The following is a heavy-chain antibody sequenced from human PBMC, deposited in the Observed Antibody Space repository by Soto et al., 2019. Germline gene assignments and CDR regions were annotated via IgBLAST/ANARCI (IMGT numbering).Heavy chain of an antibody. CDR3: ARESHDIPTGPPWGWYFDL. D-gene: IGHD3-9*01. CDR2: INDRGAI. J-gene: IGHJ2*01. V-gene: IGHV4-34*01. Sequence: QVQLQQWGAGPLRPLETLSLTCGVSGGSFSGYYWAWIRQSPGKGLEWIGEINDRGAINYNPSLKRRVSISVDTSKNHDTLKLRAVAAADTAVYYGARESHDIPTGPPWGWYFDLWGRGTLVTVSS. CDR1: GGSFSGYY.